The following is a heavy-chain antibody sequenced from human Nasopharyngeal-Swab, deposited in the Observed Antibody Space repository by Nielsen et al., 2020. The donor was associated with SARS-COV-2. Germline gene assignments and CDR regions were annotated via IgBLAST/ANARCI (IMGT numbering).Heavy chain of an antibody. CDR2: ISYDGSNK. V-gene: IGHV3-30-3*01. CDR1: GFTFSSYA. Sequence: GESLKISCAASGFTFSSYAMHWVRQAPGKGLEWVAVISYDGSNKYYADSVKGRFTISRDNSKNTLYLQMNSLRTEDTAVYFCARGITVRGLSYYYYGMDVWGQGTTVTVSS. J-gene: IGHJ6*02. D-gene: IGHD3-22*01. CDR3: ARGITVRGLSYYYYGMDV.